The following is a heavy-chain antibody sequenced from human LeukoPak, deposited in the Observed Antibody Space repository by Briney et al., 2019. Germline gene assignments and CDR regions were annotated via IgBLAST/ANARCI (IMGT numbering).Heavy chain of an antibody. J-gene: IGHJ4*02. CDR2: IRYDGSNK. CDR1: GFTFSSYG. V-gene: IGHV3-30*02. Sequence: GGSLRLSCAASGFTFSSYGMHWVRQAPGKGLEWVAFIRYDGSNKYFADSVKGRFTISRDNSKNTLYLQMNSLRAEDTAVYYCARSRIPAARQYFPFDYWGQGTLVTVSS. D-gene: IGHD2-2*01. CDR3: ARSRIPAARQYFPFDY.